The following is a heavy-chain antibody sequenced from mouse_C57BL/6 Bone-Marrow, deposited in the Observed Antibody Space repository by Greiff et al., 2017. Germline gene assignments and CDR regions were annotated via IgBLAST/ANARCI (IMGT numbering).Heavy chain of an antibody. CDR1: GYTFTSYW. D-gene: IGHD3-2*02. V-gene: IGHV1-55*01. Sequence: QVQLQQPGAELVKPGASVKMSCKASGYTFTSYWITWVKQRPGQGLEWIGDIYPGSGSTHYNEKFKRKATLTVDTSSSTAYLQLSSLTSEDSAVYYCARAAQATDDFDYWGQGTTLTVSS. J-gene: IGHJ2*01. CDR2: IYPGSGST. CDR3: ARAAQATDDFDY.